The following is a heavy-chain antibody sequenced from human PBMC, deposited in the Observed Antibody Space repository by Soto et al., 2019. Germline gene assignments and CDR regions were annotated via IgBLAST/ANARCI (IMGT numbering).Heavy chain of an antibody. D-gene: IGHD4-17*01. CDR3: ARGRGVYGDYDPYNWFDP. CDR2: IYHSGST. Sequence: QVQLQESGPGLVKPSGTLSLTCAVSSGSISSSNWWSWVRQPPGKGLEWSGEIYHSGSTNYNPSLKSRVTISVDKSKNQFSLKLSSVTAADTAVYYCARGRGVYGDYDPYNWFDPWGQGTLVTVSS. V-gene: IGHV4-4*02. CDR1: SGSISSSNW. J-gene: IGHJ5*02.